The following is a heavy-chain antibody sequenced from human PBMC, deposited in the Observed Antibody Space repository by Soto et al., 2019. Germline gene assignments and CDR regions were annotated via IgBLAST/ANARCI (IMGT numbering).Heavy chain of an antibody. CDR1: GGSISSGGSS. V-gene: IGHV4-30-2*01. CDR3: ARSHTTVTSYDY. Sequence: QLQLQESGSGLVKPSQTLSLTCAVSGGSISSGGSSWSWIRQPPGKGLEWIGYIYHSGSTYYNPSLKSRVTISVDRSKNQCSLKLSSVTAADTAVYYCARSHTTVTSYDYWGQGTLVTVSS. CDR2: IYHSGST. J-gene: IGHJ4*02. D-gene: IGHD4-17*01.